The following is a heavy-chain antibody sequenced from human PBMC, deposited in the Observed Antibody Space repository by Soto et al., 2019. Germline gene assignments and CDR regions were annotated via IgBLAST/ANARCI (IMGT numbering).Heavy chain of an antibody. Sequence: SETLSLTCTVSGDSVSSGSYYWSWIRQPPGKGLEWIGYIYYSGNTNYNPSLKSRVTISVDTSKNQFSLKLSSVTAADTAVYYCARVYGDYLDYWGQGTLVTVSS. CDR1: GDSVSSGSYY. J-gene: IGHJ4*02. D-gene: IGHD4-17*01. CDR2: IYYSGNT. V-gene: IGHV4-61*01. CDR3: ARVYGDYLDY.